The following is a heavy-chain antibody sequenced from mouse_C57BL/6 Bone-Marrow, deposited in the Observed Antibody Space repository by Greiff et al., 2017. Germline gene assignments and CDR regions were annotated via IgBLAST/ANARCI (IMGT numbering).Heavy chain of an antibody. V-gene: IGHV5-9-1*02. Sequence: EVQLQESGEGLVKPGGSLKLSCAASGFTFSSYAMSWVRQTPEKMLEWVAYISSGGDYIYYADTVKGRFNISRDNARNTLYLQMSSLKSEDTAMYYCTRGEVYYYGSSLYYYSMDYGCQGTSDTVSS. CDR2: ISSGGDYI. CDR3: TRGEVYYYGSSLYYYSMDY. D-gene: IGHD1-1*01. CDR1: GFTFSSYA. J-gene: IGHJ4*01.